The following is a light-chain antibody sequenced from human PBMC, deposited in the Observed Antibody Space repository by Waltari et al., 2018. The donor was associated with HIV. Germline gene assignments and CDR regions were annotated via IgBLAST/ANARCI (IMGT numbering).Light chain of an antibody. CDR3: SSYTSSSTYV. V-gene: IGLV2-18*02. J-gene: IGLJ1*01. Sequence: QSALTQPPSVSGSPGQSVTLSCTGSSSAVGRHHRVSWYQQPPGTAPNLLLSELTYRPSGVPDRFLGLKSGNTASLTISGLQAEDEADYYCSSYTSSSTYVFGTGTRVTVL. CDR2: ELT. CDR1: SSAVGRHHR.